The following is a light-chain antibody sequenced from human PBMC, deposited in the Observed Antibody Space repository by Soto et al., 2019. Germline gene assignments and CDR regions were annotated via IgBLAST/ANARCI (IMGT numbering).Light chain of an antibody. J-gene: IGKJ4*01. CDR1: QSVSSSY. Sequence: EIVFTQSPGTLSLSPGERATLSCRASQSVSSSYLAWYQQKPGQAPRLLIYGASSRATGIPDRFSGSGYGTDFTLNISRLEPEDFAVYYCQQYGSSPLTFGGGTKVDIK. CDR2: GAS. CDR3: QQYGSSPLT. V-gene: IGKV3-20*01.